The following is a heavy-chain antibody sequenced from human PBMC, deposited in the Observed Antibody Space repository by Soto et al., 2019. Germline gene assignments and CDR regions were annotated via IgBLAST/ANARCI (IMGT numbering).Heavy chain of an antibody. D-gene: IGHD1-26*01. Sequence: EVQVLESGGGLVQPGGSLRLSCAASGFTFSSYAMSWVRQAPGKGLEWVSTISGSGGNTYYADSVKGRFTISRDNSKNTLDLKMNRLRGEDTAIYYCAKDRGSGNYGGNALDIWGQGPMVTVSS. CDR1: GFTFSSYA. J-gene: IGHJ3*02. V-gene: IGHV3-23*01. CDR3: AKDRGSGNYGGNALDI. CDR2: ISGSGGNT.